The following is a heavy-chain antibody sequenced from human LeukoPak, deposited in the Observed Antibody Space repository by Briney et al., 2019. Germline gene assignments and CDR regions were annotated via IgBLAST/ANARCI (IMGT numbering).Heavy chain of an antibody. CDR1: GFTFGDYA. CDR3: TRDLRGNSDY. CDR2: IRSKAYGGTT. J-gene: IGHJ4*02. D-gene: IGHD4-23*01. V-gene: IGHV3-49*04. Sequence: SLRLSCTASGFTFGDYAMSWVRQAPGKGLEWVGFIRSKAYGGTTEYAASVKGRFSISRDDSKTIAYLQMNSLKTEDTAVYYCTRDLRGNSDYWGQGTLVTVSS.